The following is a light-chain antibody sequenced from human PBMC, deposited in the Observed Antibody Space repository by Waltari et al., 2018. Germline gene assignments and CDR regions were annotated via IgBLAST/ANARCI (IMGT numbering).Light chain of an antibody. J-gene: IGLJ2*01. CDR1: SSDVGGYNY. CDR3: SSYTSSSYVV. CDR2: DVS. Sequence: QSALTQPASVSGSPGPSITIPCTGTSSDVGGYNYVSWYQQHPGKAPKLMIYDVSNRPSGVSNRFSGSKSGNTASLTISGLQAEDEADYYCSSYTSSSYVVFGGGTKLTVL. V-gene: IGLV2-14*03.